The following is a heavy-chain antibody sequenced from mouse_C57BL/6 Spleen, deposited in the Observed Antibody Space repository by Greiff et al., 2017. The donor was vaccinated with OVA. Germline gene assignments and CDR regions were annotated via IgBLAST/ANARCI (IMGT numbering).Heavy chain of an antibody. CDR1: GYTFTDYT. Sequence: QVQLQQSDAELVKPGASVKLSCTASGYTFTDYTIHWVKQRPEQGLEWIGYIYPRDGSTKYNEKFKGKATLTADKSSSTAYMQLNSLTSEDSAVYFCAREEVYYGDDDYAGDYWGQGTSVTVSS. CDR3: AREEVYYGDDDYAGDY. V-gene: IGHV1-78*01. J-gene: IGHJ4*01. D-gene: IGHD2-13*01. CDR2: IYPRDGST.